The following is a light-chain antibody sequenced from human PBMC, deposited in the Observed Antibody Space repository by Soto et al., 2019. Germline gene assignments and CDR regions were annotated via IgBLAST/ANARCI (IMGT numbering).Light chain of an antibody. Sequence: QSALTQPRSVSGSPGQSVTISCTGTSSDVGAYNYVSWYQHHPGKAPKVMIYDVSERPSGVPDRFSGSKSDNKASLTISGLQAEDDADYYCCSYAGSYSWVFGGGTKLTVL. J-gene: IGLJ3*02. V-gene: IGLV2-11*01. CDR2: DVS. CDR1: SSDVGAYNY. CDR3: CSYAGSYSWV.